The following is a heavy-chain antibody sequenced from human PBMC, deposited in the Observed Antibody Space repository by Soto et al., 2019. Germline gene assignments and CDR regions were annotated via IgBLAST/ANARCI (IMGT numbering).Heavy chain of an antibody. Sequence: TLSLTCTVSGGSISSGGYYWSWIRQHPGKGLEWIGYIYYSGSTYYNPSLKSRVTISVDTSKNQFSLKLSSVTAADTAVYYCARGRRDILTGYIWWYYYMDVWGKGTTVTVSS. V-gene: IGHV4-31*03. CDR2: IYYSGST. D-gene: IGHD3-9*01. J-gene: IGHJ6*03. CDR3: ARGRRDILTGYIWWYYYMDV. CDR1: GGSISSGGYY.